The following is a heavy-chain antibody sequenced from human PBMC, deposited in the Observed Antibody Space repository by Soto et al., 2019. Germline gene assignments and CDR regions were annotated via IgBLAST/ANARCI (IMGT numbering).Heavy chain of an antibody. V-gene: IGHV1-69*01. J-gene: IGHJ6*02. CDR3: ARVRMDIVVVPAARYYYYYGMDV. Sequence: QVQLVQSGAEVKKPGSSVKVSCKASGGTFSSYAISWVRQAPGQGLEWMGGIIPIFGTANYAQKFQGRVTITADEFTSKAYMERSSLRSEDTAVYYCARVRMDIVVVPAARYYYYYGMDVWGQGTTFTVSS. CDR1: GGTFSSYA. D-gene: IGHD2-2*03. CDR2: IIPIFGTA.